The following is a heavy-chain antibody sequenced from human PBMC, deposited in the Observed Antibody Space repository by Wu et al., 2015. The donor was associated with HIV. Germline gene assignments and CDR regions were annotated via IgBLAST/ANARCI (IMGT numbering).Heavy chain of an antibody. D-gene: IGHD3-10*01. CDR3: ARNYGSGSYSDC. J-gene: IGHJ4*02. V-gene: IGHV1-18*01. Sequence: QVQLVQSGAEVKKPGTSVKVSCEASGYTFTNFGITWVRQAPGQRLEWMGWISTYSGNTNYAQKLQGRVTMTTNTSTNTAYLELRSLKSDDTAVYYCARNYGSGSYSDCWGQGTLVTVSS. CDR2: ISTYSGNT. CDR1: GYTFTNFG.